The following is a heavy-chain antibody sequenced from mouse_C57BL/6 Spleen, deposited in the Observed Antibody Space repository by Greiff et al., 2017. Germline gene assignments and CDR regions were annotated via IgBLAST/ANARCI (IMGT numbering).Heavy chain of an antibody. CDR2: INPNNGGT. V-gene: IGHV1-26*01. CDR1: GYTFTDYY. CDR3: ARKRGYYSNYGFFDY. Sequence: VQLQQSGPELVKPGASVKISCKASGYTFTDYYMNWVKQSHGKSLEWIGDINPNNGGTSYNQKFKGKGTLTVDKSSSTAYMELRSLTSEDSAVYYCARKRGYYSNYGFFDYWGQGTTLTVSS. J-gene: IGHJ2*01. D-gene: IGHD2-5*01.